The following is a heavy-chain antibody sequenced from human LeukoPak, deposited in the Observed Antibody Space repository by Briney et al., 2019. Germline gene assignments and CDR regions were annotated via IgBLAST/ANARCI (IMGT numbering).Heavy chain of an antibody. CDR1: GFTFSSLW. CDR3: ARNHWNYVYYGMDV. V-gene: IGHV3-74*01. J-gene: IGHJ6*02. D-gene: IGHD1-1*01. CDR2: INSDGRDT. Sequence: GGSLRLSCVASGFTFSSLWVYWVRQAPGTGLVWVSSINSDGRDTRYADSVKGRFTISRDNAKNTVYLQMNSLRAEDTAVYYCARNHWNYVYYGMDVWGQGTTVTVSS.